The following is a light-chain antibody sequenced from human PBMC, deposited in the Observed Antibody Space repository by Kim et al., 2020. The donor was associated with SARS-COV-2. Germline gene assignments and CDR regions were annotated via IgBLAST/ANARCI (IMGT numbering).Light chain of an antibody. CDR3: AAWDDSLSGQVV. CDR2: RNN. CDR1: SSNIGSNY. J-gene: IGLJ2*01. V-gene: IGLV1-47*01. Sequence: ELTQPPSASGTPGQRVTISCSGSSSNIGSNYVYWYQQLPGTAPKLLIYRNNQRPSGVPDRFSGSKSGTSASLAISGLRSEDEADYYCAAWDDSLSGQVVFGGGTQLTVL.